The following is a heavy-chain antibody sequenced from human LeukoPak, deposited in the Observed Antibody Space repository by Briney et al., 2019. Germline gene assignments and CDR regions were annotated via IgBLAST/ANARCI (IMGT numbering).Heavy chain of an antibody. V-gene: IGHV4-61*01. CDR3: AREGFDGYYYYYYMDV. CDR1: GGSISSSSYY. CDR2: IYYSGST. J-gene: IGHJ6*03. Sequence: PSETLSLTCTVSGGSISSSSYYWSWIRQPPGKGLEWIGYIYYSGSTNYNPSLKSRVTISVDTSKNQFSLKLSSVTAADTAVYYCAREGFDGYYYYYYMDVWGKGTTVTISS. D-gene: IGHD3-9*01.